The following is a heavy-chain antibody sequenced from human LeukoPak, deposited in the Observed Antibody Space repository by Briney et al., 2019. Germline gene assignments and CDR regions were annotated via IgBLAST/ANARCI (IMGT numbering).Heavy chain of an antibody. D-gene: IGHD3-16*02. CDR2: ISAYNGNT. CDR3: ARDRPLYDYVWGSYLPFDY. Sequence: GASVKVSCKASGYTFTSYGISWVRQAPGQELEWMGWISAYNGNTNYAQKLQGRVTMTTDTSTSTAYMELRSLRSDDTAVYYCARDRPLYDYVWGSYLPFDYWGQGTLVTVSS. CDR1: GYTFTSYG. J-gene: IGHJ4*02. V-gene: IGHV1-18*01.